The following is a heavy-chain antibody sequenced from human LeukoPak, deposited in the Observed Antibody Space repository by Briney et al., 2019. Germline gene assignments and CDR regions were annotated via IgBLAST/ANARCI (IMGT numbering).Heavy chain of an antibody. V-gene: IGHV3-15*01. D-gene: IGHD1-1*01. CDR1: GFTFTNTW. J-gene: IGHJ4*02. CDR3: TTLYNPDY. Sequence: GGSLRLSCAASGFTFTNTWMSWVRRAPGKGLEWVGRIRTKSQGGTADYAAPVKGRFTISTDDSQNTLYLQMNSLQTEDTAVYYCTTLYNPDYWGQGTLVIVSS. CDR2: IRTKSQGGTA.